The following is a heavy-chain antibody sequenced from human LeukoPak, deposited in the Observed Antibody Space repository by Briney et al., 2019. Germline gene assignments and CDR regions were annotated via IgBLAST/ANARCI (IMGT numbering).Heavy chain of an antibody. Sequence: GGSLRLSCTASGFTFSNYEMNWVRQAPGKGLEWVSSISSGASTVYYVDSVKGRFTVSRDNTKNSMYLQMNSLRSEDTAAYFCARDRHYYDSSGFPHDVFDIWGQGTMVTVSS. CDR3: ARDRHYYDSSGFPHDVFDI. CDR2: ISSGASTV. CDR1: GFTFSNYE. J-gene: IGHJ3*02. D-gene: IGHD3-22*01. V-gene: IGHV3-48*03.